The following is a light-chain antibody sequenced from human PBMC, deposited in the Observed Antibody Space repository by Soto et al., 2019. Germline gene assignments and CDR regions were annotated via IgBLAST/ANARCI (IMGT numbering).Light chain of an antibody. V-gene: IGLV2-23*01. J-gene: IGLJ2*01. CDR2: EGS. CDR3: CSYAGSSTLV. Sequence: QSVLTQPASVSGSPGQSITISCTGTSSDVGSYNLVSWYQQHPGKAPKLMIYEGSKRPSGVSYRFSGSKSGNTASLTISGLQAEDEADYYCCSYAGSSTLVLGGGTKLTVL. CDR1: SSDVGSYNL.